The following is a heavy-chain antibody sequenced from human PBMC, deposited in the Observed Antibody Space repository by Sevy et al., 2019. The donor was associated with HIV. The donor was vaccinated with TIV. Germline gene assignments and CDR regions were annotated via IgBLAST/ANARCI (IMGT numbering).Heavy chain of an antibody. V-gene: IGHV3-30-3*01. J-gene: IGHJ6*02. D-gene: IGHD3-3*01. CDR2: ISHDGSNK. Sequence: GGSLRLSCAASGFTFNTYTMHWVRQAPGKGLEWVAAISHDGSNKNYADSVKGRLTVSRDNSKNTVSLQMNSLRREDTALYYCAREYYDFWSGPINFYFGMDVWGQGTTVTVSS. CDR1: GFTFNTYT. CDR3: AREYYDFWSGPINFYFGMDV.